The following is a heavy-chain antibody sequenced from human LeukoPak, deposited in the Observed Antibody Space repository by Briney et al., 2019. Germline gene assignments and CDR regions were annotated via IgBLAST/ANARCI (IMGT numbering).Heavy chain of an antibody. J-gene: IGHJ5*02. CDR2: IYYGGST. Sequence: SETLSLTCTVSGDSISSDHYYWSWIRQPPGTGLEWIGCIYYGGSTYYNPSLKSRITISLDTSKNQFSLKLRSVTAADTAVYYCARVIPDIVVVVAAIGWFDPWGQGTLVTVSS. V-gene: IGHV4-30-4*01. CDR1: GDSISSDHYY. D-gene: IGHD2-15*01. CDR3: ARVIPDIVVVVAAIGWFDP.